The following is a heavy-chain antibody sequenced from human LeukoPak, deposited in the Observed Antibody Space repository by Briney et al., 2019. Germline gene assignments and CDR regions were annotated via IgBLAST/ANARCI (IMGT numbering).Heavy chain of an antibody. CDR3: AKDRDVVVVAATQKTLFDY. D-gene: IGHD2-15*01. V-gene: IGHV3-30*04. J-gene: IGHJ4*02. CDR2: ISYDGSNK. Sequence: GGSLRLSCAASGFTFSSYAMHWVRQAPGKGLEWVAVISYDGSNKYYADSVKGRFTISRDNSKNTLYLQMNSLRAEDTAVYYCAKDRDVVVVAATQKTLFDYWGQGTLVTVSS. CDR1: GFTFSSYA.